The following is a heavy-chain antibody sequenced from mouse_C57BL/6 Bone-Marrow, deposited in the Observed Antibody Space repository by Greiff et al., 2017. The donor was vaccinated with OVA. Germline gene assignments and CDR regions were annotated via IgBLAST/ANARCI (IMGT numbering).Heavy chain of an antibody. V-gene: IGHV1-81*01. CDR3: ATLYYYGSIWCFDV. D-gene: IGHD1-1*01. CDR2: IYPRSGNT. J-gene: IGHJ1*03. CDR1: GYTFTSYG. Sequence: QVQLKQSGAELARPGASVKLSCKASGYTFTSYGISWVKQRTGQGLEWIGEIYPRSGNTYYNEKFKGKATLTADKSSSTAYMELRSLTSEDSAVYFCATLYYYGSIWCFDVWGTGTPVTVSS.